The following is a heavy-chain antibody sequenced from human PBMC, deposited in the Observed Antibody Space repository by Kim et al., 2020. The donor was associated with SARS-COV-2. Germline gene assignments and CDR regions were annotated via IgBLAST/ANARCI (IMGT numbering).Heavy chain of an antibody. Sequence: GGSLRLSCAASGFTFSSYWMSWVRQAPGKGLEWVANIKQDGSEKYYVDSVKGRFTISRDNAKNSLYLQMNSLRAEDTAVYYCARVQKTNLRLGEFGYFDYWGQGTLVTVSS. V-gene: IGHV3-7*01. CDR3: ARVQKTNLRLGEFGYFDY. CDR2: IKQDGSEK. CDR1: GFTFSSYW. J-gene: IGHJ4*02. D-gene: IGHD3-16*01.